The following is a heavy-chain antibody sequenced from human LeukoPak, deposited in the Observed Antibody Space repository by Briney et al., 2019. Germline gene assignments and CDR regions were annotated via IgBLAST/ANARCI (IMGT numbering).Heavy chain of an antibody. CDR1: GFIFRSYW. CDR3: GRDGITCTRDY. J-gene: IGHJ4*02. CDR2: IDEHGFKT. D-gene: IGHD1-7*01. Sequence: GGSLRLSCAASGFIFRSYWMVWVRQAPGKGLEWVASIDEHGFKTYYAASVTGRFTISKDTANNSLDLQMNSLRAEDTAVYYCGRDGITCTRDYWGQGALVTVSS. V-gene: IGHV3-7*01.